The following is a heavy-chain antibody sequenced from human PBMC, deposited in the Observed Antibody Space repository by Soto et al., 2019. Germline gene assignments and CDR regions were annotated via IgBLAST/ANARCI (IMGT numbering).Heavy chain of an antibody. V-gene: IGHV1-8*01. CDR2: MNPNSGNA. D-gene: IGHD6-6*01. J-gene: IGHJ6*03. CDR3: ARRMSSSQFYYDMEV. CDR1: GYTFTSHN. Sequence: QVQLVQSGAEVKKPGASVKVSCKASGYTFTSHNIVWVRQASGQELEWVGGMNPNSGNADYAQKLQGIVSMTRDTSISTAYMEPSSLRSEDTAVYYCARRMSSSQFYYDMEVWGKGTTVTVSS.